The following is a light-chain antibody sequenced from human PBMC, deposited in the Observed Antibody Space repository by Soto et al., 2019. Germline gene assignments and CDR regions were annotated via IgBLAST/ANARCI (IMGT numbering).Light chain of an antibody. V-gene: IGLV1-47*01. Sequence: QLVLTQPPSASGTPGLRVTISCSGSSSNIGSNYVYWYQQLPGTAPKLLIYRNNQRPSGVPDRFSGSKSGTSASLAISGLRSEDEADYYCAAWDDSLSGVVFGGGTKVTVL. CDR1: SSNIGSNY. CDR2: RNN. CDR3: AAWDDSLSGVV. J-gene: IGLJ2*01.